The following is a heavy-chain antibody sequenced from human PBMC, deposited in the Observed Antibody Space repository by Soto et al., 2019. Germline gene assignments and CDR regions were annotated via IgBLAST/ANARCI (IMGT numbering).Heavy chain of an antibody. CDR2: ITNTGTST. J-gene: IGHJ4*02. V-gene: IGHV3-23*01. CDR1: GFTFSNYG. CDR3: AAAPRGETPNFDF. Sequence: EVRLLESGGGLAQPGGSLRLSCEGYGFTFSNYGMSWVRQAPGRGLEWVSTITNTGTSTYYTDSVKGRFTISRDNSRSTLYLQMGSLRVEDSAVYYCAAAPRGETPNFDFWGQGSLVTVFS.